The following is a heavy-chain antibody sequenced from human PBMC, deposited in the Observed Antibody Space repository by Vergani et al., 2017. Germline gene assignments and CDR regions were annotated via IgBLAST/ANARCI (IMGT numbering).Heavy chain of an antibody. CDR2: INTNSGNP. J-gene: IGHJ6*02. Sequence: QVQLLQSGSELKKPGASVRISCEASGYTFTNYPLIWVRQAPGQGLEFMGWINTNSGNPTYAPGFTGRFVFSLDTSVSTAYLQISGLKAEDSAVYYCARGRQWRLTEYLYGMDVWGQGTTVNVSS. CDR1: GYTFTNYP. V-gene: IGHV7-4-1*02. CDR3: ARGRQWRLTEYLYGMDV. D-gene: IGHD6-19*01.